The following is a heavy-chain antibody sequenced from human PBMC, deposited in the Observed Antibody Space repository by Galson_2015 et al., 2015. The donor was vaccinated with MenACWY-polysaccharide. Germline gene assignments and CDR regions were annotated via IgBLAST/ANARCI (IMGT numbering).Heavy chain of an antibody. V-gene: IGHV3-30-3*01. J-gene: IGHJ6*02. Sequence: SLRLSCAASGFTFSTYAIHWVRQAPGKGLDWVAIISYDGTNKYYADSVKDRFTISRDNSKNTMYLQMNSLSAEDTAAYYCARTYCSSTSCYGMDVWGQGTTVTVSS. CDR1: GFTFSTYA. CDR2: ISYDGTNK. CDR3: ARTYCSSTSCYGMDV. D-gene: IGHD2-2*01.